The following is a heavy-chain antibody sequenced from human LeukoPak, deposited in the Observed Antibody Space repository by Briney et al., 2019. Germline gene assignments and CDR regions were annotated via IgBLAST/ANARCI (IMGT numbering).Heavy chain of an antibody. CDR3: AELGITMIGGV. Sequence: PGGSLRLSCAASGFTFSSYAMSWVRQAPGKGLEWVSAIGGSGGRTYYADSVKGRFTISRDNSKNSLYLQMNSLRAEDTAVYYCAELGITMIGGVWGKGTTVTISS. CDR1: GFTFSSYA. J-gene: IGHJ6*04. V-gene: IGHV3-23*01. D-gene: IGHD3-10*02. CDR2: IGGSGGRT.